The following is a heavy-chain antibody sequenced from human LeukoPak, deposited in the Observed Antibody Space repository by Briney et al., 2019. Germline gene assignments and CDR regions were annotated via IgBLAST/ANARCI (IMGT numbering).Heavy chain of an antibody. V-gene: IGHV4-38-2*02. Sequence: SETLSLTCTVSGYSISSGYYWGWIRQPPGKGLEWIGSIYHSGSTYYNPSLKSRVTISLDTSKNQFSLKLTSVTAADTAVYYCASVRRGFGESSKYYAYYYMGVWGKGTTVTISS. D-gene: IGHD3-10*01. CDR2: IYHSGST. J-gene: IGHJ6*03. CDR3: ASVRRGFGESSKYYAYYYMGV. CDR1: GYSISSGYY.